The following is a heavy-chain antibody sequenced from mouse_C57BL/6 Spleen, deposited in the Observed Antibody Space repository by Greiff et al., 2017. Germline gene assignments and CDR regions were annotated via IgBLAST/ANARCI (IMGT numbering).Heavy chain of an antibody. CDR3: ARGGFGGLAY. Sequence: EVKLMESGGGLVKPGGSLKLSCAASGFTFSDYGMHWVRQAPEKGLEWVAYISSGSSTIYYADTVKGRFTISRDNAKNTLFLQMTSLGSEDTARYYCARGGFGGLAYWGKGTLVTVSA. CDR2: ISSGSSTI. D-gene: IGHD3-1*01. V-gene: IGHV5-17*01. CDR1: GFTFSDYG. J-gene: IGHJ3*01.